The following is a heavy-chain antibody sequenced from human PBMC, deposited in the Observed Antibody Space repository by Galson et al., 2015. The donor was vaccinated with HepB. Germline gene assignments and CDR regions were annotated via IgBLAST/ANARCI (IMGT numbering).Heavy chain of an antibody. CDR3: ARRDYYDSSGYDDY. J-gene: IGHJ4*02. CDR1: GYTFTSYG. CDR2: ISAYNGNT. Sequence: SVKVSCKASGYTFTSYGISWVRQAPGQGLEWMGWISAYNGNTNYAQKLQGRVTMTTDTSTSTAYMELRSLRSDDTAVYYCARRDYYDSSGYDDYWGQGTLVTVSS. V-gene: IGHV1-18*04. D-gene: IGHD3-22*01.